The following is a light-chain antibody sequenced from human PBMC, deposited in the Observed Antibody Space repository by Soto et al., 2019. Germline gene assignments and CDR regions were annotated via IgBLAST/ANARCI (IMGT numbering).Light chain of an antibody. CDR2: AAS. CDR1: QSITNY. J-gene: IGKJ1*01. V-gene: IGKV1-39*01. CDR3: QQSYSTPWT. Sequence: DIQMTQSPSSLSASVGDRVTITCRASQSITNYFNWYQQKPGNAPQLLIYAASSLQSGVPSRFSGSESGTEFTLSISSLQPEDFATYYCQQSYSTPWTFGQGTKVEIK.